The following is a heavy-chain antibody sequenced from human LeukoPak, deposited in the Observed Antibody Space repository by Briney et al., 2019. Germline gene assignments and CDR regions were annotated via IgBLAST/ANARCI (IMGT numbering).Heavy chain of an antibody. V-gene: IGHV4-38-2*02. Sequence: SETLSLTCTVSGYSIISGYYWGWIRQPPGKGLEWIGTIRHSGTTYYNPSLRSRVTISIDSSKNQFSLKLTSVTAADTAVYYCAVVPAAMPALHNWFDPWGQGTLVTVSS. CDR1: GYSIISGYY. D-gene: IGHD2-2*01. J-gene: IGHJ5*02. CDR3: AVVPAAMPALHNWFDP. CDR2: IRHSGTT.